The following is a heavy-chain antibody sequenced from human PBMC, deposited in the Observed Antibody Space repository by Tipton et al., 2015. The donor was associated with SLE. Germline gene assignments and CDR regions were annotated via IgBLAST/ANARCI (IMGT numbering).Heavy chain of an antibody. CDR1: GGTFSNFA. D-gene: IGHD1-1*01. Sequence: QSGPEVKKPGSSVKVSCKASGGTFSNFALSWVRQAPGQGLEWMGRIIPVFGRVNYAEKFQGRVTTTADESTSTVYMELSSLRSEDTAVYYCARAPDTTSHWGQGTLVTVSS. V-gene: IGHV1-69*13. CDR2: IIPVFGRV. J-gene: IGHJ4*02. CDR3: ARAPDTTSH.